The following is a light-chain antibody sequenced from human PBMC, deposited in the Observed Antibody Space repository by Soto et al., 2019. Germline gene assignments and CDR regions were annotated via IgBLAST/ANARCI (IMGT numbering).Light chain of an antibody. CDR2: LGS. CDR3: MQPLQSWT. J-gene: IGKJ1*01. V-gene: IGKV2-28*01. CDR1: QSLLHSNGYNY. Sequence: DIVMTQSPLSLPVTTGEPASISCKSSQSLLHSNGYNYLDWYLQKPGQSPQLLIYLGSNRASGVPDRFSGSGSGTDFTLKISRVAAEDVGVYYCMQPLQSWTFGQGTKVDIK.